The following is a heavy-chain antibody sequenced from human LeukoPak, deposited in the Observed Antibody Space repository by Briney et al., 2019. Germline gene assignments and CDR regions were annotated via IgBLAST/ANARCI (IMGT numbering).Heavy chain of an antibody. J-gene: IGHJ4*02. D-gene: IGHD3-22*01. Sequence: GGSLRLSCAASGFTFSSYGMHWVRQAPGKGLEWVAFIRYDGSNKYYADSVKGRFTISRDNSKNTLYLQMNSLRPEDTAVYYCAKPLDSSGYVLDFGGQGTLVTVSS. CDR2: IRYDGSNK. CDR3: AKPLDSSGYVLDF. V-gene: IGHV3-30*02. CDR1: GFTFSSYG.